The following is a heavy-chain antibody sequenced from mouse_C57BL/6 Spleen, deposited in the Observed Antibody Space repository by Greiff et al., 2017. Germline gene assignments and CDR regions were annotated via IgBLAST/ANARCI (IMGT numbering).Heavy chain of an antibody. Sequence: DVQLVESGGDLVKPGGSLKLSCAASGFTFSSYGMSWVRQTPDKRLEWVATISSGGSYTYYPDSVKGRFTISRDNAKNTRYQQMSSLKSEDTAMYYCARHGGTHWYFDVWGTGTTVTVSS. CDR3: ARHGGTHWYFDV. CDR2: ISSGGSYT. J-gene: IGHJ1*03. V-gene: IGHV5-6*01. CDR1: GFTFSSYG. D-gene: IGHD3-3*01.